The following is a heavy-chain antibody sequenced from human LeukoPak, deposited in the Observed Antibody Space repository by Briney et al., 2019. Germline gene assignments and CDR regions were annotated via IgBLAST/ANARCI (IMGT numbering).Heavy chain of an antibody. Sequence: GGSLRLSCGASGFIFSTYAMSSVRQAPGKGLEWGSGISNSGDRTYYADSVKSRFTSSRDSSKNTLYLQMHSLRVDDSALYYCAKERCSAGSCSTTPDFWGQGALVTVSS. J-gene: IGHJ4*02. CDR3: AKERCSAGSCSTTPDF. V-gene: IGHV3-23*01. CDR1: GFIFSTYA. D-gene: IGHD2-15*01. CDR2: ISNSGDRT.